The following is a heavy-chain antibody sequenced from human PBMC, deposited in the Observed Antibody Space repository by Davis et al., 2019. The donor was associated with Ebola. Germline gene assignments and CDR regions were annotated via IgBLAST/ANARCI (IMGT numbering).Heavy chain of an antibody. J-gene: IGHJ6*02. Sequence: PGGSLRLSCAASGFTFSSYWMSWVRQAPGKGLEWVANIKQDGSEKYYVDSVKGRFTISRDNAKNSLYLQMNSLRAEDTAVYYCARALNWNGYYYYYGMDVWGQGTTVTVSS. CDR2: IKQDGSEK. CDR1: GFTFSSYW. V-gene: IGHV3-7*01. CDR3: ARALNWNGYYYYYGMDV. D-gene: IGHD1-20*01.